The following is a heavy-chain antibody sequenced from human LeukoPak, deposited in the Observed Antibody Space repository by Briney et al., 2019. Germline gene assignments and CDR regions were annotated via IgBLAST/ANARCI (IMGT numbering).Heavy chain of an antibody. D-gene: IGHD5-18*01. CDR3: ARGGDTAMADDAFDI. CDR2: IIPIFGTA. CDR1: GGTFSSYA. Sequence: ASVKVSCKASGGTFSSYAISWVRQAPGQGLEWMGRIIPIFGTANYAQKFQGRVTITTDESTSTAYMELSSLRSEDTAVYYCARGGDTAMADDAFDIWGQGTMVTVSS. V-gene: IGHV1-69*05. J-gene: IGHJ3*02.